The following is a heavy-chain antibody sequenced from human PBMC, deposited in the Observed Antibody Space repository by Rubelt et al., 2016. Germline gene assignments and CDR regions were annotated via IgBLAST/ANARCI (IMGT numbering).Heavy chain of an antibody. V-gene: IGHV4-31*03. Sequence: QVQLQESGPGLVKPSQTLSLTCTVSGGSVSSGGYYWSWIRQHPGKGLEWIGDIYYSGSTYYNPSLKSRVTISVDTSKNQFSLKLSSVTAADTAVYYCARVGLATVTTGVYYFDYWGQGTLVTVSS. J-gene: IGHJ4*02. CDR3: ARVGLATVTTGVYYFDY. CDR2: IYYSGST. CDR1: GGSVSSGGYY. D-gene: IGHD4-17*01.